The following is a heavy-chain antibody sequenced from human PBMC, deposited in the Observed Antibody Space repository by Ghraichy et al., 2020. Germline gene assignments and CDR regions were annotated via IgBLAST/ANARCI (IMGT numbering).Heavy chain of an antibody. J-gene: IGHJ4*02. Sequence: GGSLRLSCAASGFTFSSYAMSWVRQAPGKGLEWVSAISGSGGSTYYADSVKGRFTISRDNSKNTLYLQMNSLRAEDTAVYYCAKDSAYCSGGSCYSAGYFDYWGQGTLVTVSS. V-gene: IGHV3-23*01. CDR3: AKDSAYCSGGSCYSAGYFDY. CDR2: ISGSGGST. D-gene: IGHD2-15*01. CDR1: GFTFSSYA.